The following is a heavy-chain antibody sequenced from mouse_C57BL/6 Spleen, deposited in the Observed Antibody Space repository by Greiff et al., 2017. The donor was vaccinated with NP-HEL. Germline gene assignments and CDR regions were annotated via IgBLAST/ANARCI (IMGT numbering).Heavy chain of an antibody. Sequence: QVQLQQPGAELVKPGASVKLSCKASGYTFTSYWMQWVKQRPGQGLEWIGEIDPSDSYTNYNQKFKGKATLTVDTSSSTAYMQLSSLTSEDSAVYYCARLRRNWAYAMDYWGQGTSVTVSS. D-gene: IGHD2-12*01. CDR1: GYTFTSYW. CDR3: ARLRRNWAYAMDY. J-gene: IGHJ4*01. V-gene: IGHV1-50*01. CDR2: IDPSDSYT.